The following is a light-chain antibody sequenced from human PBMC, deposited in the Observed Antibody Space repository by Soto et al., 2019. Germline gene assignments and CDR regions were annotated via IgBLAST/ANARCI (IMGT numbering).Light chain of an antibody. CDR3: QQRSSWPLLT. V-gene: IGKV3-11*01. CDR2: DAS. Sequence: EIVLTQSPATLSLSPGERATLSCRASQSVSNYLAWFQQKPGQAPRLLIYDASNRATGIPARFSGSGSGTDFSLTISSLEPEDFAVSYCQQRSSWPLLTFGGGTKVEI. J-gene: IGKJ4*01. CDR1: QSVSNY.